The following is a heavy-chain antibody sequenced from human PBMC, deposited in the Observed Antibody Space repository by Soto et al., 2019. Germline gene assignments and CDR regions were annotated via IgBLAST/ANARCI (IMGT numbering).Heavy chain of an antibody. CDR1: GYTFTSYD. D-gene: IGHD2-2*01. CDR3: ARYQLLYYYYGMDV. CDR2: MNPNSGNT. J-gene: IGHJ6*02. V-gene: IGHV1-8*01. Sequence: QVQLVQSGAEVKKPGASVKVSCKASGYTFTSYDINWVRQATGQGLEWMGWMNPNSGNTGYAQKFQGRVTMTRNTSISTAYMELSSLRSEDTAVYYCARYQLLYYYYGMDVWGQGTTVTVSS.